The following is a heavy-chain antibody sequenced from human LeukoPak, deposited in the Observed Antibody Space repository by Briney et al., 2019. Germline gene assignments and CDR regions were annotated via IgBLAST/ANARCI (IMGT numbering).Heavy chain of an antibody. CDR3: ARDRVVPADWYFDL. Sequence: SVKVSCKASGGTFSSYTISWVRQAPGQGLEWMGRITPILGIANYAQKFQGRVTITADKSTSTAYMELSSLRSEDTAVYYCARDRVVPADWYFDLWGRGTLVTVSS. D-gene: IGHD2-2*01. CDR1: GGTFSSYT. CDR2: ITPILGIA. V-gene: IGHV1-69*04. J-gene: IGHJ2*01.